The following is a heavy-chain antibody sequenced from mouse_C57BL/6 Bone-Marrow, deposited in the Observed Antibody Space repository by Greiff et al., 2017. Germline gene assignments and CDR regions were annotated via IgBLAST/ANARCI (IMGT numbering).Heavy chain of an antibody. CDR3: ARAYGRDHYFDD. CDR2: IYPGDGDT. Sequence: VQLQQSGPELVKPGASVKISCKASGYAFSSSWMNWVQQRPGKGLEWIGRIYPGDGDTNYNGKFKGKATLTADNSSSTAYMQLSSLTSEDSAVYFCARAYGRDHYFDDWGKGTTLTVSS. J-gene: IGHJ2*01. D-gene: IGHD1-2*01. CDR1: GYAFSSSW. V-gene: IGHV1-82*01.